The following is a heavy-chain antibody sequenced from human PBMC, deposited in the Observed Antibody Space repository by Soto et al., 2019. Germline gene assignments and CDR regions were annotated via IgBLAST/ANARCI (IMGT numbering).Heavy chain of an antibody. V-gene: IGHV1-18*01. Sequence: QVQLVKSGPEVKKPGASVKVSCKTSGYTFTNFGISWVRQAPGQGLEWMGWITTDKGKTNYAQKFQGRVTMTTDTSTSTAYMELRSLRSDDTAVYYCATRSPAFDYWGQGTLVTVSS. J-gene: IGHJ4*02. CDR1: GYTFTNFG. CDR3: ATRSPAFDY. CDR2: ITTDKGKT.